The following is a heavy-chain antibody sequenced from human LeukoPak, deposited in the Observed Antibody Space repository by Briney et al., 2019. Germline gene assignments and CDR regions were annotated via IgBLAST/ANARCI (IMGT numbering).Heavy chain of an antibody. D-gene: IGHD1-26*01. V-gene: IGHV1-69*06. J-gene: IGHJ5*02. CDR3: ARDEYSGSYYVYFWFDP. CDR2: IIPIFGTA. CDR1: GGTFSSYA. Sequence: SVKVSCKASGGTFSSYAISWVRQAPGQGLEWMGGIIPIFGTANYAQKFQGRVTITADKSTSTAYMELSSLRSEDTAVYYCARDEYSGSYYVYFWFDPWGQGTLVTVSS.